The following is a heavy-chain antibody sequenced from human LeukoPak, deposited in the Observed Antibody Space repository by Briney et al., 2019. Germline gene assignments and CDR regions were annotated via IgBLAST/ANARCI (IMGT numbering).Heavy chain of an antibody. J-gene: IGHJ3*02. CDR3: ARDRDYYDSSAFDI. Sequence: SETLSLTRTVSGGSISSYYWSWIRQPAGKGLEWIGRIYTSGSTNYNPSLKSRVTMSVDTSKNQFSLKLSSVTAADTAVYYCARDRDYYDSSAFDIWGQGTMVTVSS. V-gene: IGHV4-4*07. CDR1: GGSISSYY. D-gene: IGHD3-22*01. CDR2: IYTSGST.